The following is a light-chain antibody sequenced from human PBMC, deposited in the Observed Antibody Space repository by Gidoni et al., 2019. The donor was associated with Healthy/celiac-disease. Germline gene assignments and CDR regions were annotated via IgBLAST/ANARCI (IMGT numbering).Light chain of an antibody. V-gene: IGLV2-11*01. J-gene: IGLJ2*01. CDR2: DVS. CDR1: SSDVGGYNY. CDR3: CSYAGSYTLV. Sequence: SALTQPRSVSVSPGQSVTISCTGTSSDVGGYNYVSWYQQHPGKAPKLMIYDVSKRPSGVPDRFSGSKAGNTASLTISGLQAEDEADYYCCSYAGSYTLVFGGGTKLTVL.